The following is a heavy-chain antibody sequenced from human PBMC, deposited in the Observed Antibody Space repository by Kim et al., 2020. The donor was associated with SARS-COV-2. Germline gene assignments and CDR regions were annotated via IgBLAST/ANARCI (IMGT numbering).Heavy chain of an antibody. CDR2: MNPNSGNT. CDR1: GYTFTSYD. V-gene: IGHV1-8*01. Sequence: ASVKVSCKASGYTFTSYDINWVRQATGQGLEWMGWMNPNSGNTGYAQKFQGRVTMTRNTSISTAYMELSSLRSEDTAVYYCATRDRGSCYYIDAFDIWGQGTMVTVSS. D-gene: IGHD3-22*01. CDR3: ATRDRGSCYYIDAFDI. J-gene: IGHJ3*02.